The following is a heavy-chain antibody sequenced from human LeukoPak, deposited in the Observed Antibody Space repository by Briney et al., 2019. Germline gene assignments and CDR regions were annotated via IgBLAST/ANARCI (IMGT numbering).Heavy chain of an antibody. CDR1: GFTFSGSA. J-gene: IGHJ5*02. D-gene: IGHD6-13*01. V-gene: IGHV3-73*01. CDR2: IRSKSNNYAT. Sequence: GGSLRLSCAASGFTFSGSAMHWVRQASGKGLEWVGRIRSKSNNYATAYSESVKGRFTISRDDSKNMAYLQLNSLKTEVTAVYYCTRPLYSSNCFDPWGQGTLVTVSS. CDR3: TRPLYSSNCFDP.